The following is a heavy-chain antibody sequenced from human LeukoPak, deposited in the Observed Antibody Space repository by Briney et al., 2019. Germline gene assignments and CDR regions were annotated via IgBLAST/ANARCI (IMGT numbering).Heavy chain of an antibody. CDR2: INHSGST. J-gene: IGHJ6*03. CDR1: GGSISSKSYY. D-gene: IGHD1-14*01. V-gene: IGHV4-39*07. CDR3: ARGPHDYYYYYYMDV. Sequence: SETLSLSCSVSGGSISSKSYYWGWIRQPPGKGLEWIGEINHSGSTNYNPSLKSRVTISVVTSKNQFSLKLSSVTAADTAVYYCARGPHDYYYYYYMDVWGKGTTVTVSS.